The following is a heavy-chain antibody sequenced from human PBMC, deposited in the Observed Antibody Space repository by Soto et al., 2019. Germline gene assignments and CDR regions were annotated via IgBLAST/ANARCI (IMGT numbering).Heavy chain of an antibody. CDR3: ARDLPRLVHDYDILTGYYSPGY. J-gene: IGHJ4*02. CDR1: GFTFSSYS. V-gene: IGHV3-21*01. CDR2: ISSSSSYI. Sequence: GGSLRLSCAASGFTFSSYSMNWVRQAPGKGLEWVSSISSSSSYIYYADSVKGRFTISRDNAKNSLYLQMNSLRAEDTAVYYCARDLPRLVHDYDILTGYYSPGYWGQGTLVTVSS. D-gene: IGHD3-9*01.